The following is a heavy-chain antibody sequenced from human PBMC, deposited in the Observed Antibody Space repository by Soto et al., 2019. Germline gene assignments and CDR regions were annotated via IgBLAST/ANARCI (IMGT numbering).Heavy chain of an antibody. CDR1: VFTFISYG. D-gene: IGHD5-18*01. J-gene: IGHJ4*02. CDR3: ARSKAMDNYRYLEY. CDR2: IKQDGSDK. Sequence: GLSXRLSCSSSVFTFISYGIIVFRHAPGKGLEWVANIKQDGSDKYYVDSVKGRFTISRDNAKNSLYLQMNSLRAEDTAVYYCARSKAMDNYRYLEYRGQGPLV. V-gene: IGHV3-7*03.